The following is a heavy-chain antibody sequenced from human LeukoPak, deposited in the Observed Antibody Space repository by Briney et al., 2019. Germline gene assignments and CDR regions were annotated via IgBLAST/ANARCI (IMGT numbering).Heavy chain of an antibody. CDR3: ATAGITIFGVALPADV. J-gene: IGHJ6*04. CDR2: ISAYNGNT. Sequence: ASVKVSCKASGYTFTSYGISWVRQAPGQGLEWMGWISAYNGNTNYAQKLQGRVTMTTDTSTSTAYMELRSLRSDGTAVYYCATAGITIFGVALPADVWGKGTTVTVSS. V-gene: IGHV1-18*01. D-gene: IGHD3-3*01. CDR1: GYTFTSYG.